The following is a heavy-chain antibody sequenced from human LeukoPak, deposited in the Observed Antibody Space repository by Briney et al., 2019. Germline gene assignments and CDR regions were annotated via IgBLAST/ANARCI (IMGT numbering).Heavy chain of an antibody. D-gene: IGHD3-3*02. V-gene: IGHV3-53*01. CDR3: ARDSSSFPNYFDY. J-gene: IGHJ4*02. CDR1: GFTVSSTY. Sequence: GGSLRLSCAAPGFTVSSTYMSWVRQAPGKGLEWVSLIYSGGTTFYADSVKGRFAISTDNSKNTLYLQMSSLRAEDTAVYYCARDSSSFPNYFDYWGQGTLITVSS. CDR2: IYSGGTT.